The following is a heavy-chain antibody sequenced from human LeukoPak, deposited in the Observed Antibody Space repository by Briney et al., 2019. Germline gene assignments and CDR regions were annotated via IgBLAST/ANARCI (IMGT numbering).Heavy chain of an antibody. CDR2: ISPTDGTT. V-gene: IGHV3-23*01. Sequence: GGSLRLSCAASGFMYRSFAMNWVRQAPGKGLEWVSTISPTDGTTYYADSVKGRFTISRDNSNNTVYQQMNSLGAEDMAVYYCAKDLGGSYFLAFDYWGQGTLVTVSS. CDR1: GFMYRSFA. J-gene: IGHJ4*02. D-gene: IGHD1-26*01. CDR3: AKDLGGSYFLAFDY.